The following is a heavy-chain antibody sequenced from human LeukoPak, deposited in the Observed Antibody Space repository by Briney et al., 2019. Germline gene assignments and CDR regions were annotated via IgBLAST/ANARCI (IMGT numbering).Heavy chain of an antibody. CDR1: GYTFTSYG. V-gene: IGHV1-18*01. D-gene: IGHD2-2*01. CDR2: ISAYNGNT. CDR3: ARVVGYCSSTSCSLDY. Sequence: ASVTVSCKASGYTFTSYGISWVRQAPGQGLEWMGWISAYNGNTNYAQTLQGRVTITTDTSTSTAYMELRSLRSDDTAVYYCARVVGYCSSTSCSLDYWGQGTLVTVSS. J-gene: IGHJ4*02.